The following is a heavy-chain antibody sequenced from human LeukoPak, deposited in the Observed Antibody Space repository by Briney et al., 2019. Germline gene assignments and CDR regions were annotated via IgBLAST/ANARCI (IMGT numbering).Heavy chain of an antibody. Sequence: SETLSLTCTVSGXSISSYYWSWIRQPAGKGLEWIGRVYTSASTNYNPSLKSRVTMSVDTSKNQFSLKLSSVTAADTAVYYCARDSPRDYYDSSGYYYYAFDIWGQGTMVTVSS. J-gene: IGHJ3*02. CDR1: GXSISSYY. V-gene: IGHV4-4*07. CDR2: VYTSAST. D-gene: IGHD3-22*01. CDR3: ARDSPRDYYDSSGYYYYAFDI.